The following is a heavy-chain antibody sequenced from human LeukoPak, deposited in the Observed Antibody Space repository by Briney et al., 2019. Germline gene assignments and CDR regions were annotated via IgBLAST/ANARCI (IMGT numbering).Heavy chain of an antibody. CDR3: ARRITTTYYYGSGSLYYFDY. J-gene: IGHJ4*02. CDR2: IYPGDSDT. CDR1: GYSFTSYW. V-gene: IGHV5-51*01. D-gene: IGHD3-10*01. Sequence: GESLKISCKGSGYSFTSYWIGWVRQMPGKGLEWMGIIYPGDSDTRYSPSFQGQVTISADKSISPAYLQWSSLKASDTAMYYCARRITTTYYYGSGSLYYFDYWGQGTPVTVSS.